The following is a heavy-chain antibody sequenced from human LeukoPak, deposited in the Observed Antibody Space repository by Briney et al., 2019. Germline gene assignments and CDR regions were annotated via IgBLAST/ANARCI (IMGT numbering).Heavy chain of an antibody. D-gene: IGHD6-19*01. CDR1: GGSISSSNW. CDR2: IYHSGST. Sequence: PSETLSLTCAVSGGSISSSNWWSWVRQPPGKGLEWIGEIYHSGSTNYNPSLKSRVTISVDKSKNQFSLKLSSVTAAGTAVYYCARATAVAGGFDYWGQGTLVTVSS. V-gene: IGHV4-4*02. J-gene: IGHJ4*02. CDR3: ARATAVAGGFDY.